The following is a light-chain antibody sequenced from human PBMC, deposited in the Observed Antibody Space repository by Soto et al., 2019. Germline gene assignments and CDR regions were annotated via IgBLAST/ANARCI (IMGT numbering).Light chain of an antibody. CDR2: DAS. Sequence: DIQMTQSPYTLSASVGDRVTITCRASQSISGWLAWYQQKPGKAPKLLIYDASSLESGVPSRFSGSGSGTEFTLTISRLQPDDFATYYCQQYNSYSQTFGQGTKV. V-gene: IGKV1-5*01. CDR3: QQYNSYSQT. CDR1: QSISGW. J-gene: IGKJ1*01.